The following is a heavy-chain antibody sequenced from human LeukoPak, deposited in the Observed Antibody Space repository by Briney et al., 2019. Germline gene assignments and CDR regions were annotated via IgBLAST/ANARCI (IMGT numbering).Heavy chain of an antibody. V-gene: IGHV4-39*01. Sequence: PSETLSLTRTVSGGSISSTIYYWGWIRQPPGKGLEWIGSSYYGGNSYYNPSLKSRVTISVDESKNQFSLTLTSVTAADTAVYYCATTSGYRNYYYYYIDVWGKGTTVTVSS. CDR1: GGSISSTIYY. CDR2: SYYGGNS. J-gene: IGHJ6*03. D-gene: IGHD3-22*01. CDR3: ATTSGYRNYYYYYIDV.